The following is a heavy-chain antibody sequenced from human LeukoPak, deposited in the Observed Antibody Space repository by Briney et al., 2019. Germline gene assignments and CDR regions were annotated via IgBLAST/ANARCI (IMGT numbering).Heavy chain of an antibody. CDR3: ARVSWFPGTSYYYMDV. Sequence: SETLSLTCAVYGGSFSGYYWSWIRQPPGEGLEWIGYIYYSGSTNYNPSLKSRVTISVDTSKNQFSLKLTSVTAADTAVYYCARVSWFPGTSYYYMDVWGKGTTVTVSS. V-gene: IGHV4-59*01. J-gene: IGHJ6*03. CDR2: IYYSGST. CDR1: GGSFSGYY. D-gene: IGHD1-1*01.